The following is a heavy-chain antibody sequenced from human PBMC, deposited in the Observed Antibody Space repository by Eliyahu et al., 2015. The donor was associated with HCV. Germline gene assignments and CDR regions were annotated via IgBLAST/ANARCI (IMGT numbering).Heavy chain of an antibody. CDR2: INYSGST. D-gene: IGHD2-8*02. CDR1: GXSISSSSYY. J-gene: IGHJ3*02. Sequence: QLQLQESGPGLVKPSETLSLTCXVSGXSISSSSYYWGWIRQPPGKGLEWIGSINYSGSTNYNPSLKSRVTISVDTSKNQFSLKLSSVTAADTAVYYCARHTVSQDGFDIWGQGTMVTVSS. V-gene: IGHV4-39*01. CDR3: ARHTVSQDGFDI.